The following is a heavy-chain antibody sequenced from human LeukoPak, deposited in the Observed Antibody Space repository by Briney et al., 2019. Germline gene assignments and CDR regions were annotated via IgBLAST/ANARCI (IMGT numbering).Heavy chain of an antibody. CDR1: GFTFSSYS. Sequence: GGSLRLSCAASGFTFSSYSMNWVRQAPGKGLEWVSSISSSSSYIYYAYSVKGRFTISRDNAKNSLYLQMNSLRAEDTAVYYCARDYYDSSGYYYDGGAFDIWGQGSMVTVSS. J-gene: IGHJ3*02. D-gene: IGHD3-22*01. V-gene: IGHV3-21*01. CDR2: ISSSSSYI. CDR3: ARDYYDSSGYYYDGGAFDI.